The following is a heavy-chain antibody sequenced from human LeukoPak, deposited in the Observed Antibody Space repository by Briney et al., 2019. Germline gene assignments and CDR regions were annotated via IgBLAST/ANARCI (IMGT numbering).Heavy chain of an antibody. V-gene: IGHV3-48*03. CDR2: ISSSGSTI. D-gene: IGHD3-9*01. Sequence: PGGSLRLPCAASGFTFSSYEMNWVRQAPGKGLEWVSYISSSGSTIYYADSVKGRFTISRDNAKNSLYLQMNSLGAEDTAVYYCASDQRHYDILTGSDYWGQGTLVTVSS. J-gene: IGHJ4*02. CDR3: ASDQRHYDILTGSDY. CDR1: GFTFSSYE.